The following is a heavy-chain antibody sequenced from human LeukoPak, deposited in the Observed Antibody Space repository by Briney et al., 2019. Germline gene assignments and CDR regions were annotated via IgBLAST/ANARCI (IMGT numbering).Heavy chain of an antibody. CDR3: ARGPSAPQKGTMTWFGELLWREDDY. CDR2: MNPNSGNT. J-gene: IGHJ4*02. D-gene: IGHD3-10*01. Sequence: GASVKVSCKASGYTFTSYDINWVRQATGQGLEWMGWMNPNSGNTGYAQKFQGRVTMTRNTSISTAYMELSSLRSEDTAVYYCARGPSAPQKGTMTWFGELLWREDDYWGQGTLVTVSS. V-gene: IGHV1-8*01. CDR1: GYTFTSYD.